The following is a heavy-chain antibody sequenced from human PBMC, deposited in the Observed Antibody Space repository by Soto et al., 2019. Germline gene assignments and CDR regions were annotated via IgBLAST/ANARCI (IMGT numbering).Heavy chain of an antibody. Sequence: SETLSLTCTASGGSISSGGHYWSWIRQHPGKGLEWIGYIYYSGSTYYNPSLKSRVTISVDTSKNQFSLKLSSVTAADTAVYYCARSIVVVPAATLAPVPNWFDPWGQGTLVTVSS. CDR2: IYYSGST. J-gene: IGHJ5*02. CDR3: ARSIVVVPAATLAPVPNWFDP. V-gene: IGHV4-31*03. CDR1: GGSISSGGHY. D-gene: IGHD2-2*01.